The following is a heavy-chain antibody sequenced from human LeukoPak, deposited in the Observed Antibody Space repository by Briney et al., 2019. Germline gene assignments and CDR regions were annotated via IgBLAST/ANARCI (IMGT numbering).Heavy chain of an antibody. CDR1: GGSISAYY. V-gene: IGHV4-4*07. D-gene: IGHD3-22*01. Sequence: PSETLPLTCTVSGGSISAYYWSWIRQPAGKGLEWIGRIYRSGSTNCNPSLRSRVTMSVDTSKNQFSLRLKSVTAADTAVYYCARDRSYDSSGYYNFDYWGQGTLVTVSS. J-gene: IGHJ4*02. CDR3: ARDRSYDSSGYYNFDY. CDR2: IYRSGST.